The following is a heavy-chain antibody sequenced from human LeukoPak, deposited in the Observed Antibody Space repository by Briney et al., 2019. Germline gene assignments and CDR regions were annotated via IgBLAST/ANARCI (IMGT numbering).Heavy chain of an antibody. V-gene: IGHV3-23*01. CDR1: GFTFNNYA. D-gene: IGHD5-12*01. Sequence: GGSLRLSCAASGFTFNNYAMIWVRQAPGKGLEWVSVISGSGNSTYYADSVKGRFTISRDNSKNTLYLQMNSLRADDTAVYYCARGRGYDPRYFDLWGRGTLVTVSS. CDR3: ARGRGYDPRYFDL. CDR2: ISGSGNST. J-gene: IGHJ2*01.